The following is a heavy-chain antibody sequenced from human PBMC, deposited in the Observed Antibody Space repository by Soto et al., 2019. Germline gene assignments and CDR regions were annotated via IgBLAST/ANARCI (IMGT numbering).Heavy chain of an antibody. D-gene: IGHD3-3*01. CDR2: IKSDGSST. V-gene: IGHV3-74*01. CDR1: GFTFSSYW. Sequence: PGGSLRLSCAASGFTFSSYWMHWVRQAPGKGLVWVSCIKSDGSSTSYADSVKGRFTISRDNAKNTLNLQMNSLRAEDTAVYYCARGGAIFGVVIRAFDMWGQGTMVTVS. CDR3: ARGGAIFGVVIRAFDM. J-gene: IGHJ3*02.